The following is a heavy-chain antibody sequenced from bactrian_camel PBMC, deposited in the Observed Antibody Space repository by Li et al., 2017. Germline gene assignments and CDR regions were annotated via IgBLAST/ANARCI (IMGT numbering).Heavy chain of an antibody. CDR2: ITIGGDST. Sequence: VQLVESGGGSMQPGGSLRLSCTASGFTFSVAGMSWVRHVPGKGFDWVSTITIGGDSTFYADSMKGRFTISRDDAKNIVWLQMTSLKPEDTAMYYCAASRYYSGAYATGYYYGMDYWGKGTQVTVS. D-gene: IGHD2*01. V-gene: IGHV3S40*01. CDR1: GFTFSVAG. J-gene: IGHJ7*01.